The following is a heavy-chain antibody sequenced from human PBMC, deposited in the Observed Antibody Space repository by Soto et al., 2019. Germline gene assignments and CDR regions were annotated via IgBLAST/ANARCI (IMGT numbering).Heavy chain of an antibody. CDR1: GFTFIGYA. CDR2: ISGSGGGT. D-gene: IGHD3-22*01. V-gene: IGHV3-23*01. CDR3: AKDITTVTPRYFDY. Sequence: DVQLLQSGGGLVQTGGSLRLSCAASGFTFIGYAMNWVRQAPGKGRQWVSGISGSGGGTYYAESVKGRFTISRDNSQNTLYLQMNSLRAEDTAIYYCAKDITTVTPRYFDYWGQGTLVTVSS. J-gene: IGHJ4*02.